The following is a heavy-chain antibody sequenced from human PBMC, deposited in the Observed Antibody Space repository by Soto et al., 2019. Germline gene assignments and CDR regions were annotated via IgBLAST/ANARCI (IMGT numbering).Heavy chain of an antibody. CDR1: GYTFTNYY. V-gene: IGHV1-46*01. J-gene: IGHJ4*02. CDR2: IHYSGATP. Sequence: ASVKVSCKASGYTFTNYYMHWVRQAPGQGLEWMGEIHYSGATPTYAQKFQGRVTMARDTSTSTVYVELSSLTSEDTAVYYCARGGPYLATIGSFDYWGQGTLVTVSS. D-gene: IGHD3-16*01. CDR3: ARGGPYLATIGSFDY.